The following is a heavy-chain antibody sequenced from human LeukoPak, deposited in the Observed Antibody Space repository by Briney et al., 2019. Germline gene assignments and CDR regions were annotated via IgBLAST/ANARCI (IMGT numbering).Heavy chain of an antibody. J-gene: IGHJ3*02. V-gene: IGHV3-66*01. CDR2: IYSGGSGGNT. D-gene: IGHD2-15*01. CDR1: GFTVSSNY. CDR3: ARDAYCSGGGCYTPGI. Sequence: GGSLRLSCAASGFTVSSNYMSWFRQAPGKGLEWVSIIYSGGSGGNTYYTDSVEGGFTISRDNSKNTLYLQMNSLRAEDTAVYYCARDAYCSGGGCYTPGIWGQGTMVTVSS.